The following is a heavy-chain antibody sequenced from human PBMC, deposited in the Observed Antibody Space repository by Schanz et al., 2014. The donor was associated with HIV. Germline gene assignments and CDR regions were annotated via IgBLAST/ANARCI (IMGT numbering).Heavy chain of an antibody. CDR2: ISYDGSNK. D-gene: IGHD2-15*01. V-gene: IGHV3-30*03. J-gene: IGHJ4*02. CDR1: GFAFRDYW. Sequence: VHLVESGGDLVQPGGSLRLSCAASGFAFRDYWMTWVRQAPGTGLEWVAVISYDGSNKYYADSVKGRFTISRDSSKNTLYLQMSSLRAEDTAMYYCARGGIWEWDQPDFDYWGQGTLVTVSS. CDR3: ARGGIWEWDQPDFDY.